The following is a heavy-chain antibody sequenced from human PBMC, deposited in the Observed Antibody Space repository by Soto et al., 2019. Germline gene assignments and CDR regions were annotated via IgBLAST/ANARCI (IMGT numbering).Heavy chain of an antibody. CDR2: ISTSSNYI. V-gene: IGHV3-11*06. CDR1: GFTFNNYY. CDR3: ARGDRATIPGVAARSPNDY. D-gene: IGHD5-12*01. Sequence: QVQLVESGGDLVKPGGSLRLSCAASGFTFNNYYMSWIRQAPGKGLEWVSYISTSSNYINYADSVKGRFTISRDNAKNSLYLQMNSLRAEDTALYYCARGDRATIPGVAARSPNDYWGQGTLVTVSS. J-gene: IGHJ4*02.